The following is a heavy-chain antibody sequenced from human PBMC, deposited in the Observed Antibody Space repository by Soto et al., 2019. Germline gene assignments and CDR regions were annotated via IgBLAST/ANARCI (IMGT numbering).Heavy chain of an antibody. J-gene: IGHJ5*02. CDR1: GFTFSSYA. D-gene: IGHD1-20*01. V-gene: IGHV3-23*01. CDR2: ISGSGGST. Sequence: EVQLLESGGGLVQPGGSLRLSCAASGFTFSSYAMSWVRQAPGKGLEWVSAISGSGGSTYYADSVKGGFTISRDNSQNTLYLQMNSLSADDTAVYYCAKDRGYDWSGNWFDPWGQGTLVTVSS. CDR3: AKDRGYDWSGNWFDP.